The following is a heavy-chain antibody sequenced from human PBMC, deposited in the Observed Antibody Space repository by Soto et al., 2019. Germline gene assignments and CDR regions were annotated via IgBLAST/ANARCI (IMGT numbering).Heavy chain of an antibody. J-gene: IGHJ6*02. V-gene: IGHV3-33*01. Sequence: PGGSLRLSCAASGFTFSSYGMHWVRQAPGKGLEWVAVIWYDGSNKYYADSVKGRFTISRDNSKNTLYLQMNSLRAEDTAVYYCPRDAEAAGRSDYYCGMEVWGPGTTATV. CDR3: PRDAEAAGRSDYYCGMEV. CDR1: GFTFSSYG. D-gene: IGHD6-13*01. CDR2: IWYDGSNK.